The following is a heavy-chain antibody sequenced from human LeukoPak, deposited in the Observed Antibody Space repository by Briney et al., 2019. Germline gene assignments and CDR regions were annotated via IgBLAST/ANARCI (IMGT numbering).Heavy chain of an antibody. D-gene: IGHD2-2*01. CDR2: ISWDGGST. V-gene: IGHV3-43D*03. CDR1: GFTFNDYD. Sequence: GGSLGLSCAASGFTFNDYDMHWVRQAPGKGLEWVSLISWDGGSTYYADSVKGRFTISRDNSKNSLYLQMNSLRAEDTALYYCAKEGYCSSTSCYSYMDVWGKGTTVTVSS. J-gene: IGHJ6*03. CDR3: AKEGYCSSTSCYSYMDV.